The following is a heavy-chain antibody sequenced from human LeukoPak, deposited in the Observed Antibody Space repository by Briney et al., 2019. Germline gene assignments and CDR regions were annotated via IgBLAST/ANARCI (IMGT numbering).Heavy chain of an antibody. CDR2: ISGSGGST. Sequence: PGGSLRLSCAASGFTFSSYAMHWVRQAPGKGLEWVSGISGSGGSTYYADSVKGRFTISRDNSKNTLYLQMNSLRAEDTAVYYCAKGDYFDSSGYYDAFDIWGQGTMVIVSS. D-gene: IGHD3-22*01. CDR3: AKGDYFDSSGYYDAFDI. J-gene: IGHJ3*02. V-gene: IGHV3-23*01. CDR1: GFTFSSYA.